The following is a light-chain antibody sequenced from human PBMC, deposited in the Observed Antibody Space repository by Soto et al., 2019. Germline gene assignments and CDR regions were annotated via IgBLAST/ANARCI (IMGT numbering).Light chain of an antibody. CDR2: EVS. V-gene: IGLV2-23*02. CDR1: SSYVGSYNL. Sequence: SALTQPASVSGSPGQSITISCTGTSSYVGSYNLVSWYQQHPGKAPKVMIYEVSKRPSGVSNRFSGSKFGNTASLTISGLQADDEADYYCCSYAGSSTYVFGTGTKLTVL. CDR3: CSYAGSSTYV. J-gene: IGLJ1*01.